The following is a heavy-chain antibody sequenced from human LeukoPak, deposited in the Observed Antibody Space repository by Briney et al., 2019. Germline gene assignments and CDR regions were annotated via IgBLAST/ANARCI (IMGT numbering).Heavy chain of an antibody. CDR1: GFSVSDNY. V-gene: IGHV3-66*01. D-gene: IGHD5-18*01. J-gene: IGHJ4*02. Sequence: GGSLRLSCAASGFSVSDNYMSWVREAPGKGLEWVSVIYSNGKAYYTDSVKGRFTISRDIAQNTLFLQMNNLRAEDTAVYYCARDRADGYNSGDSFDYWGQGTLVTVSS. CDR3: ARDRADGYNSGDSFDY. CDR2: IYSNGKA.